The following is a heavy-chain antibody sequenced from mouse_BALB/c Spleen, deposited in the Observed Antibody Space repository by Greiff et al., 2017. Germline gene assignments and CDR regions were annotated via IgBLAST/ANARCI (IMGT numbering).Heavy chain of an antibody. V-gene: IGHV1-14*01. D-gene: IGHD2-1*01. Sequence: VQLKESGPELVKPGASVKMSCKASGYTFTSYVMHWVKQKPGQGLEWIGYINPYNDGTKYNEKFKGKATLTSDKSSSTAYMELSSLTSEDSAVYYCAREGNLYAMDYWGQGTSVTVSS. CDR2: INPYNDGT. J-gene: IGHJ4*01. CDR1: GYTFTSYV. CDR3: AREGNLYAMDY.